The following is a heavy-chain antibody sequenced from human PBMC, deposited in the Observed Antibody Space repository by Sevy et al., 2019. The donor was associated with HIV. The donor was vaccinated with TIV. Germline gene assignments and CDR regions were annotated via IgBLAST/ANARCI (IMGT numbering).Heavy chain of an antibody. CDR3: ARGTTVTRIDY. CDR1: GYSFTSYW. J-gene: IGHJ4*02. V-gene: IGHV5-51*01. Sequence: GESLKISCKGSGYSFTSYWIGWVRQMPGKGLEWMGIIYPGDSHTRYSPSFQGQVTFSADKSISTAYLQWSSLKASDTAMYFCARGTTVTRIDYWGQGTLVTVSS. D-gene: IGHD4-17*01. CDR2: IYPGDSHT.